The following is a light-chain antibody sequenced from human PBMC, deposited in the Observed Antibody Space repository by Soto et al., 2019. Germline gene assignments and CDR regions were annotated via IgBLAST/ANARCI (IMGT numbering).Light chain of an antibody. J-gene: IGKJ1*01. V-gene: IGKV3-20*01. CDR1: QSVSSSY. Sequence: EIVLTQSPGTLSLSPGERATLSCRASQSVSSSYLAWYQQKPGQAPRLLIYGASSRATGIPDRFSGSGSGTDFTLTSRRPEPEDFAVYYCQQYGSSPQTFGQGTKVEI. CDR2: GAS. CDR3: QQYGSSPQT.